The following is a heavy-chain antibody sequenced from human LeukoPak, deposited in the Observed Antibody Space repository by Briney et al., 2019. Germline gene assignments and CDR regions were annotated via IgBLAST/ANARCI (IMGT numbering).Heavy chain of an antibody. J-gene: IGHJ4*02. CDR2: INHSGST. D-gene: IGHD6-19*01. Sequence: ETLSLTCAVYGGSFSGYYWSWIRQPPGKGLEWIGEINHSGSTNYNPSLESRVTISVDTSKNQFSLKLSSVTAADTAVYYCARGSSSGNDYWGQGTLVTVSS. CDR3: ARGSSSGNDY. CDR1: GGSFSGYY. V-gene: IGHV4-34*01.